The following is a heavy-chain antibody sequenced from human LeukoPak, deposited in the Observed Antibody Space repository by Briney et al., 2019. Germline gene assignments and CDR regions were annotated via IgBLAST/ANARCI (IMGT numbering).Heavy chain of an antibody. J-gene: IGHJ6*03. D-gene: IGHD3-10*01. Sequence: ASVKVSCKASGYTFTSYGISWVRQATGQGLEWMGWMNPNSGNTGYAQKFQGRVTMTRNTSISTAYMELSSLRSEDTAVYYCARGYYGSGSYYYYYYYYMDVWGKGTTVTISS. CDR1: GYTFTSYG. V-gene: IGHV1-8*02. CDR3: ARGYYGSGSYYYYYYYYMDV. CDR2: MNPNSGNT.